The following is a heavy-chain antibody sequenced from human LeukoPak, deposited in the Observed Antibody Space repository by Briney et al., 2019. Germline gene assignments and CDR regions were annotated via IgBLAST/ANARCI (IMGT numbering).Heavy chain of an antibody. J-gene: IGHJ4*02. CDR3: AADKEVVPSATYFDY. Sequence: ASVKVSCKASGYTFTSYYIHWVRQAPGQGLEWMGIINPSGGSTRYPQKFQGRVTMTRGTSTSTVYMEVSSLRSEDTAVYYCAADKEVVPSATYFDYWGQGTLVTVSS. D-gene: IGHD2-2*01. CDR1: GYTFTSYY. CDR2: INPSGGST. V-gene: IGHV1-46*01.